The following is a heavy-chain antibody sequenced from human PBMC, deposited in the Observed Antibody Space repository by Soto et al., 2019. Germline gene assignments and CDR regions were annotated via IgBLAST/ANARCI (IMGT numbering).Heavy chain of an antibody. CDR3: ARVRIAVAGSYGMDV. Sequence: QVQLQESGPGLVKPSGTLSPTCAVSGGSISSSNWWSWVRQPPGKGLEWIGEIYHSGSTNYNPSLKSRVTISVDKSKNQFSPKLSSVTAADTAVYYCARVRIAVAGSYGMDVWGQGTTVTVSS. D-gene: IGHD6-19*01. J-gene: IGHJ6*02. V-gene: IGHV4-4*02. CDR1: GGSISSSNW. CDR2: IYHSGST.